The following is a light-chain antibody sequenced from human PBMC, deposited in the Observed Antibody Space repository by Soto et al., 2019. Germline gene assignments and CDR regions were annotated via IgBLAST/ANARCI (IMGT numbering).Light chain of an antibody. Sequence: EIVLTQSPGTLSLSPGERATLSCRASQSVSSSYLAWYQQKPGQAPRLLIYDASSRATGIPDRFRCSGSGTDFTLTISRLEPEDFAVYFCQQYGSSPYTFGQGTKLEIK. J-gene: IGKJ2*01. CDR1: QSVSSSY. CDR3: QQYGSSPYT. CDR2: DAS. V-gene: IGKV3-20*01.